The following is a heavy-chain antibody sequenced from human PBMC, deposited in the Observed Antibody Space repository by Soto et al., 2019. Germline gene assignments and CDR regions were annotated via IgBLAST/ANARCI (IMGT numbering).Heavy chain of an antibody. D-gene: IGHD6-19*01. CDR3: ARGGPSIAVAGPDDY. CDR2: MNPNSGNT. V-gene: IGHV1-8*01. CDR1: GYTFTSYD. J-gene: IGHJ4*02. Sequence: QVQLVQSGAEVKKPGASVKVSCKASGYTFTSYDINWVRQATGQGLEWMGWMNPNSGNTGYAQKLQGRVTMTRNTSISTADMELRSLRSEGTAVYYCARGGPSIAVAGPDDYWGQGTLVTVSS.